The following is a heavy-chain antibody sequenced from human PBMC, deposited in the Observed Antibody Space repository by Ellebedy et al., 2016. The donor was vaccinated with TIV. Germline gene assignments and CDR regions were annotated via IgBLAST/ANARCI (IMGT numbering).Heavy chain of an antibody. CDR1: GFTFSSYA. Sequence: GESLKISCAASGFTFSSYAMSWVRQAPGKGLEWVSAISGSGGSTYYADSVKGRFTISRDNSKNTLYLQMNSLRAEDTAVYYCAKVGVSSGWYSYYYYGMDVWGQGTTVTVSS. J-gene: IGHJ6*02. CDR2: ISGSGGST. CDR3: AKVGVSSGWYSYYYYGMDV. D-gene: IGHD6-19*01. V-gene: IGHV3-23*01.